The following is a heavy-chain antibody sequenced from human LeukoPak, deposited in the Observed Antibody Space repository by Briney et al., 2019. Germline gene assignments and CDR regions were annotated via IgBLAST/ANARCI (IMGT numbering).Heavy chain of an antibody. J-gene: IGHJ4*02. CDR2: IIPILGIA. V-gene: IGHV1-69*04. D-gene: IGHD4-17*01. CDR3: ARDPSTVTSPDY. CDR1: GGTFSSYA. Sequence: GASVMVSCKASGGTFSSYAISWVRQAPGQGLEWMGRIIPILGIANYAQKFQGRVTITADKSTSTAYMELSSLRSEDTAVYYCARDPSTVTSPDYWGQGTLVTVSS.